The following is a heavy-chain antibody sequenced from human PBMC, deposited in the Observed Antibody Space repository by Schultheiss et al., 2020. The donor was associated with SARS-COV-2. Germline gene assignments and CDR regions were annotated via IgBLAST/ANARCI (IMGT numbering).Heavy chain of an antibody. Sequence: GGSLRLSCAASGFTFSSYSMNWVRQAPGKGLEWVADIKQDGSARYYVDSVKGRFTISRDNSKNTLYLQMNSLRAEDTAVYYCARDRGGGAAAGYWGQGTLVTVSS. J-gene: IGHJ4*02. CDR1: GFTFSSYS. CDR3: ARDRGGGAAAGY. V-gene: IGHV3-7*03. CDR2: IKQDGSAR. D-gene: IGHD6-13*01.